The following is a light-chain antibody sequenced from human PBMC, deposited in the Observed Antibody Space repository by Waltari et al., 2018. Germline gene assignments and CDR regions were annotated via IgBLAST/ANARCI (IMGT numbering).Light chain of an antibody. CDR3: QSYDSTNHVV. Sequence: NFMLTQPHSVSESPGVTVTISCTRSSGRIAGNFVQWYQQRPGSAPSVVIYEYSQRPPGVPDRFSGSIDISSNSASLTISGLKTEDEADYYCQSYDSTNHVVFGGGTKLTVL. V-gene: IGLV6-57*04. CDR2: EYS. J-gene: IGLJ2*01. CDR1: SGRIAGNF.